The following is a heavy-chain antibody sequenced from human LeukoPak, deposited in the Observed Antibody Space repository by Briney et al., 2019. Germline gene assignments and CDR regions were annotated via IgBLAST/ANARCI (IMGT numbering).Heavy chain of an antibody. D-gene: IGHD2-2*01. CDR1: GYTFTSYD. V-gene: IGHV1-69*13. Sequence: ASVKVSCKASGYTFTSYDMNWVRQTTGQGLEWMGGIIPIFGTANYAQKFQGRVTITADESTSTAYMELSSLRSEDTAVYYCASRTGDCSSISCYVFGALDIWGQGTMVTVSS. CDR3: ASRTGDCSSISCYVFGALDI. CDR2: IIPIFGTA. J-gene: IGHJ3*02.